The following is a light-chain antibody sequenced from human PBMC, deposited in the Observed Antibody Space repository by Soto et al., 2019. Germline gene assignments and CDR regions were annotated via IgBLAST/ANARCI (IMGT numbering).Light chain of an antibody. J-gene: IGLJ3*02. V-gene: IGLV1-40*01. CDR3: QFYDSSLSGWV. CDR2: GNS. CDR1: NSNIGAGYD. Sequence: QAVVTQPPSVSGAPGQRVTISCTGYNSNIGAGYDVHWYQQLPGTAPKLLIYGNSNRPSGVPDRFSASKSGTSASLAITGLQAEDEADYYCQFYDSSLSGWVFGGGTQLTVL.